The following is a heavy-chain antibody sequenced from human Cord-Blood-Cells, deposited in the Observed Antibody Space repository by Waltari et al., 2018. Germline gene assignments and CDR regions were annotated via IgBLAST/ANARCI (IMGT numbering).Heavy chain of an antibody. D-gene: IGHD7-27*01. Sequence: QVQLQQWGAGLLKPSETLSLTCAVYGGSFSGYYWSWIRQPPGKGLEWIGEINHSGSTNYNPSLQRRVHISVETSKNQFSLKLSSVTAADTAVYYCARHGEDGTPFDYWGQGTLVTVSS. CDR1: GGSFSGYY. CDR3: ARHGEDGTPFDY. V-gene: IGHV4-34*01. CDR2: INHSGST. J-gene: IGHJ4*02.